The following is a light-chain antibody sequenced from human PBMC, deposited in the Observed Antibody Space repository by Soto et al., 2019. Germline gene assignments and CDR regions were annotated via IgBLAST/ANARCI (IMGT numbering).Light chain of an antibody. Sequence: QSALTQPASVSGSPGQSITISCTRTSSDVGGYNYVSWYQQHPGKAPKLMIYDVSNWPSGVSNRFSGSKSGNTASLTISGLQAEDEADYYCSSYTSSSTLYVFGTGTRSPS. CDR3: SSYTSSSTLYV. J-gene: IGLJ1*01. V-gene: IGLV2-14*01. CDR1: SSDVGGYNY. CDR2: DVS.